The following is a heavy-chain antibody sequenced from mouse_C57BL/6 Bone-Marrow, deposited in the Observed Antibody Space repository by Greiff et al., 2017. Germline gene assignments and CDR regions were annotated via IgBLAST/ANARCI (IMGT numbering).Heavy chain of an antibody. D-gene: IGHD2-2*01. Sequence: QVQLQQPGAELVKPGASVKLSCKASGYTFTSYWMQWVKQRPGQGLEWIGEIDPSDSYTNYNQKFKGKATLTVDTSSSPAYMQLSSLTSEDSAVYYCASLYYGYDEWFAYWGQGTLVTVSA. CDR3: ASLYYGYDEWFAY. V-gene: IGHV1-50*01. J-gene: IGHJ3*01. CDR1: GYTFTSYW. CDR2: IDPSDSYT.